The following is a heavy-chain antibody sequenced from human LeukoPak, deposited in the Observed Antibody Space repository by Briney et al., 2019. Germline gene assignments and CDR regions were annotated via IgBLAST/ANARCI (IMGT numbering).Heavy chain of an antibody. CDR1: GLTVSSNY. D-gene: IGHD3-9*01. Sequence: SGGSLRLSCAASGLTVSSNYMSWVRQAPGKGLEWVSVIYTDGNTYSADSVKGRFTISSDNSKNTLYLQVNSLRAEDTAVYFCASYSPILTAFDYWGQGTLVTVSS. V-gene: IGHV3-66*01. CDR2: IYTDGNT. J-gene: IGHJ4*02. CDR3: ASYSPILTAFDY.